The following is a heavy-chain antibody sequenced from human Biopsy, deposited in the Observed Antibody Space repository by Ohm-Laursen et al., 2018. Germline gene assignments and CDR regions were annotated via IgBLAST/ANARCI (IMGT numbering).Heavy chain of an antibody. D-gene: IGHD6-19*01. V-gene: IGHV4-38-2*02. CDR2: IYHSGST. CDR3: ARGMRSSGWPYFDS. J-gene: IGHJ4*02. CDR1: GYSISSGYY. Sequence: SDTLSLTCPVSGYSISSGYYWGWIRQPPGKGLEWIGSIYHSGSTYYNPSLKSRVTISVDTSKNQFSLKLSSVTAADTAIYYCARGMRSSGWPYFDSWGQGTLVIVSS.